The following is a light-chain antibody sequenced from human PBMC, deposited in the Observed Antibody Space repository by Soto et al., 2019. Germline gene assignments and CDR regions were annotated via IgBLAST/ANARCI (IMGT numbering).Light chain of an antibody. J-gene: IGLJ1*01. Sequence: QEVTISCSGSSSNIGGNSVSWYQQLPGTAPKLLIYDDNKRPSGTPDRFSGSKSGTSATLGITGFQTGDEADYYCGSWDSSLSAYVFGTGTKVTVL. V-gene: IGLV1-51*01. CDR1: SSNIGGNS. CDR2: DDN. CDR3: GSWDSSLSAYV.